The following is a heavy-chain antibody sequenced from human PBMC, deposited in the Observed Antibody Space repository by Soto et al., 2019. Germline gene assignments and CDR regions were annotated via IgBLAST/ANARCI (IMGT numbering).Heavy chain of an antibody. J-gene: IGHJ4*02. V-gene: IGHV1-46*01. CDR3: ASDWMYSSTWYYFDF. CDR1: GFSFRGYY. CDR2: IDPSGTST. D-gene: IGHD6-13*01. Sequence: ASVQVSCQASGFSFRGYYMHWVRQAPGQGLEWMGIIDPSGTSTTYAQSFQGRVTLTRDTSTSTVYMELSSLRSEDTAVYYCASDWMYSSTWYYFDFWGQGTLVTVSS.